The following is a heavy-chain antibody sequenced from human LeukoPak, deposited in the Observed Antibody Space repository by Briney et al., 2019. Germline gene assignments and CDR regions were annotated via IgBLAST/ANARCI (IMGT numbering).Heavy chain of an antibody. D-gene: IGHD3-3*01. Sequence: GGSLRLSCAASGFTFSSYGMHWVRQAAGKGLEWVSSISSSSYIYYADSVKGRFTISRDNAKNSLYLQMNSLRAEDTAVYYCARERQNKDFWSGGDYWGQRTLVTVSS. J-gene: IGHJ4*02. CDR2: ISSSSYI. V-gene: IGHV3-21*01. CDR3: ARERQNKDFWSGGDY. CDR1: GFTFSSYG.